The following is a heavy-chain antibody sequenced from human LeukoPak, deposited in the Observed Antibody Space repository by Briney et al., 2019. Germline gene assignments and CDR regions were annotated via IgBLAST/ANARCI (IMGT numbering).Heavy chain of an antibody. J-gene: IGHJ6*02. CDR3: ARSSRNYDFWSGYYSGMDV. D-gene: IGHD3-3*01. V-gene: IGHV4-59*01. CDR1: GGSISSYY. Sequence: TSSETLSLTCTVSGGSISSYYWSWIRQPPGKGLEWIGYIYYSGSTNYNPSLKSRVTISVDTSKNQFSLKLSSVTAADTAVYYCARSSRNYDFWSGYYSGMDVWGQGTTVTVSS. CDR2: IYYSGST.